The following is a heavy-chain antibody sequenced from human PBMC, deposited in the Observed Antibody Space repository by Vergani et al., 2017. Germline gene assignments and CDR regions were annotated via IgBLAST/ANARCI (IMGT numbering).Heavy chain of an antibody. CDR2: IIPIFGTA. V-gene: IGHV1-69*13. CDR3: ERVRAPGYRFGGDCYTFDY. D-gene: IGHD2-21*02. Sequence: QVQLVQSGAEVKKPGSSVKVSCKASGGTFSSYAISWVRQAPGQGLEWMGRIIPIFGTANYAQKFQGRVTITADESTSTAYMELSSLRSEDTAVYYCERVRAPGYRFGGDCYTFDYWGQGTLVTVSS. J-gene: IGHJ4*02. CDR1: GGTFSSYA.